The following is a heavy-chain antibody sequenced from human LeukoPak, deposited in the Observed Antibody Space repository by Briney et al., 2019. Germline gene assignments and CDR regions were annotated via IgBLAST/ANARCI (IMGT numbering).Heavy chain of an antibody. V-gene: IGHV3-30-3*01. CDR1: GFTFSSYA. Sequence: PGGSLRLSCAASGFTFSSYAMRWVRHAPGKGLEWVAVISYDGSNKYYADSVKGRFTISRDNSKNTLYLQMNSLRAEDTAVYYCARDTGTDYFDYWGQGTLVTVSS. J-gene: IGHJ4*02. CDR3: ARDTGTDYFDY. D-gene: IGHD2-8*02. CDR2: ISYDGSNK.